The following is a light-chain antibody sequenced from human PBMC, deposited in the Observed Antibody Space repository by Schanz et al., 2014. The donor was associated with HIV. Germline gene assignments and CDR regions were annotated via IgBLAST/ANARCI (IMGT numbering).Light chain of an antibody. CDR3: SSYAGSYTVVV. CDR2: DVS. V-gene: IGLV2-11*01. J-gene: IGLJ3*02. CDR1: SSDVGGYDY. Sequence: QSALTQPRSVSGSPGQSVTISCTGTSSDVGGYDYVSWYQQHPGKAPKLMIYDVSKRPSGVPDRFSGSKSDNTASLTVSGLQAEDEADYYCSSYAGSYTVVVFGGGTKLTVL.